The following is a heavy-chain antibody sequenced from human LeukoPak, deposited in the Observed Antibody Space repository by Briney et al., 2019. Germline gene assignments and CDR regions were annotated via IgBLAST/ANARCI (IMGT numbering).Heavy chain of an antibody. CDR2: MNPNSGNT. J-gene: IGHJ4*02. D-gene: IGHD2-2*01. Sequence: ASVKVSCKASGYTFTSYDINWVRQATGQGLEWMGWMNPNSGNTGYAQKLQGRVTMTRNTSISTAYMELSSLRSEDTAVYYCARAGYCSSTSCYEYSSSSHWGQGTLVTVSS. V-gene: IGHV1-8*01. CDR3: ARAGYCSSTSCYEYSSSSH. CDR1: GYTFTSYD.